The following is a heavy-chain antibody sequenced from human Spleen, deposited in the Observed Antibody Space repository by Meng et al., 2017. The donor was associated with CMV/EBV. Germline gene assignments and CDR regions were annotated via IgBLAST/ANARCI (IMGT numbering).Heavy chain of an antibody. J-gene: IGHJ4*02. CDR1: GFTLRDYT. Sequence: GESLKISCGASGFTLRDYTMQWVRKAPGKGPEWVSLISWDGGIRYYGDSVKGRFTISRDNSVNSLFLQMHSLRPEDTALYYCTRDISFHGYSGASDYWGQGTLVTVSS. V-gene: IGHV3-43*01. D-gene: IGHD5-12*01. CDR3: TRDISFHGYSGASDY. CDR2: ISWDGGIR.